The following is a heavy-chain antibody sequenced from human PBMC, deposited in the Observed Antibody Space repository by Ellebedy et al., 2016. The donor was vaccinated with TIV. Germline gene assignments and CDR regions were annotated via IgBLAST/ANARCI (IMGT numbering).Heavy chain of an antibody. V-gene: IGHV3-30*04. CDR2: IPHDGSRQ. CDR3: ARGSVTGTVPLDH. D-gene: IGHD6-19*01. CDR1: AFTFSGYA. J-gene: IGHJ4*02. Sequence: PGGSLRLSCAASAFTFSGYAMHWVRQTPDRGLEWVAVIPHDGSRQHYADSVKGRFTISSDSSKNTLYLQMDSLTTEDTAVYYCARGSVTGTVPLDHWGQGTLVTVSS.